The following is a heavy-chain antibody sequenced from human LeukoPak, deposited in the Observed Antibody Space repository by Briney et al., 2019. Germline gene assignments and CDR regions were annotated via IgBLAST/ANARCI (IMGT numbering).Heavy chain of an antibody. V-gene: IGHV4-59*01. CDR2: IYYSGST. CDR1: GGSISSYY. D-gene: IGHD6-13*01. Sequence: PSETLSLTCTVSGGSISSYYWSWIRQPPGKGLEWIGYIYYSGSTNYNPSLKSRVAISVDTSKNQFSLKLSSVTAADTAVYYCARGSKAAPGTFDYWGQGTLVTVSS. CDR3: ARGSKAAPGTFDY. J-gene: IGHJ4*02.